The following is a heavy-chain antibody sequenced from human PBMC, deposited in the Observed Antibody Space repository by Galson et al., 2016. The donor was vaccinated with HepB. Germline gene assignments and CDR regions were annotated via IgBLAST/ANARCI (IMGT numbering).Heavy chain of an antibody. V-gene: IGHV1-2*04. CDR3: ARGSRGVSLWFGDAFDI. Sequence: SVKVSCKASGYTFTGYYMHWVRQAPGQGFEWMGWTNPNSGGTNYAQKFQGWVTMTRDTSISTAYMELSRLRSDDTAVYYCARGSRGVSLWFGDAFDIWGQGTMVTVSS. CDR1: GYTFTGYY. J-gene: IGHJ3*02. D-gene: IGHD3-10*01. CDR2: TNPNSGGT.